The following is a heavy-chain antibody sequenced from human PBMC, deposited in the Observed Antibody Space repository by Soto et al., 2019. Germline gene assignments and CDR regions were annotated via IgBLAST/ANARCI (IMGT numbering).Heavy chain of an antibody. Sequence: EVQLVESGGGLVQPGGSLRLSCAASGFTFRDHWMHWVRQAPGKGLVWVSRINSDGSTTTYADSVKGRFTISRDNAKSTLDLQLNSLRAEDPALYYCARGYSSGPDYWGQGTLVTVSS. V-gene: IGHV3-74*01. CDR1: GFTFRDHW. CDR2: INSDGSTT. J-gene: IGHJ4*02. D-gene: IGHD6-19*01. CDR3: ARGYSSGPDY.